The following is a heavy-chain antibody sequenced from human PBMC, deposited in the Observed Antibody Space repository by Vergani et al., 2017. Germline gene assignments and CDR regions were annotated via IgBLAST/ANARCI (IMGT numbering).Heavy chain of an antibody. Sequence: QVQLVESGGGLVKPGGSLRLSCAASGFTFSDYYMSWIRQAPGKGLEWVSYISSSGSAIYFADSVKGRFTISRDNAKNSLYLQMNSLRAEDTAVYYCARARGALGYCSSTSCYDWFDPWGQGTLVTVSS. D-gene: IGHD2-2*01. CDR1: GFTFSDYY. V-gene: IGHV3-11*01. CDR3: ARARGALGYCSSTSCYDWFDP. J-gene: IGHJ5*02. CDR2: ISSSGSAI.